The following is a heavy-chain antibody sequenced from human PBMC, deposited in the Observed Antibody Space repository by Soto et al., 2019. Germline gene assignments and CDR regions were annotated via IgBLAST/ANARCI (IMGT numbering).Heavy chain of an antibody. Sequence: GASVKVSCKASGYTFTGYYMHWVRQAPGQGLEWMGWINPNSGGTNYAQKFQGWVTMTRDTSTSTAYMELSSLRSDNTAVYYCAPYCSSTSCYRNWFDPWGQGTLVTVSS. D-gene: IGHD2-2*01. CDR1: GYTFTGYY. CDR2: INPNSGGT. V-gene: IGHV1-2*04. CDR3: APYCSSTSCYRNWFDP. J-gene: IGHJ5*02.